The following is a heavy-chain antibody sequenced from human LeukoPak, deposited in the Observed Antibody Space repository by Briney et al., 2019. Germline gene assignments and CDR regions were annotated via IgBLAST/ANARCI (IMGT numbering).Heavy chain of an antibody. D-gene: IGHD1-26*01. J-gene: IGHJ3*02. CDR3: ARRHKSPPGIVGATGAFDI. Sequence: GASVKVSCRTSGYDFSTYGITWVRQAPGQGLEWMGWINPNSGGTNYAQEFQGRVTMTRDTSISTAYMELSRLRSDDTAVYYCARRHKSPPGIVGATGAFDIWGQGTMVTVSS. CDR2: INPNSGGT. CDR1: GYDFSTYG. V-gene: IGHV1-2*02.